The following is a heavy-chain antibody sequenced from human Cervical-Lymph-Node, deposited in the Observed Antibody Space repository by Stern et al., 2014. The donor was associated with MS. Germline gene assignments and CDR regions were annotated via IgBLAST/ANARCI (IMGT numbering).Heavy chain of an antibody. Sequence: VQLVESGPGLVKPSGTLSLTCAVSGDSISTPGWWGWVRQSPRKGLEWIGESYHIGSTNYNPSLQSRVTISMDESKNQFSLSLTSVTAADTAVYYCANYAVAGDFDNWGQGILVTVS. CDR1: GDSISTPGW. V-gene: IGHV4-4*02. CDR2: SYHIGST. J-gene: IGHJ4*02. D-gene: IGHD6-19*01. CDR3: ANYAVAGDFDN.